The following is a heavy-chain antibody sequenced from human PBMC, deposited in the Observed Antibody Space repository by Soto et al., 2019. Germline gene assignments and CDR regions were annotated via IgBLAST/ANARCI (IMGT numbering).Heavy chain of an antibody. J-gene: IGHJ3*02. D-gene: IGHD3-22*01. CDR3: ARGYYYESSAPFSDAFDI. CDR1: GFTISSYW. V-gene: IGHV3-7*04. Sequence: PGGSLRLSCPAAGFTISSYWMSWVRQAPGKGLEWVANIKPDGSEKWYVDSVKGRFTISRDNAKNSLYLQMNSLRAEDTAVYYFARGYYYESSAPFSDAFDIGAQGTMVTVSS. CDR2: IKPDGSEK.